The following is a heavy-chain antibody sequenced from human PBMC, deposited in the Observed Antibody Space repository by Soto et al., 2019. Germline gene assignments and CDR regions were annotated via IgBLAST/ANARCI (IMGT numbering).Heavy chain of an antibody. CDR3: AKTKSTDWLRIDY. J-gene: IGHJ4*02. CDR1: EVTCIIYG. V-gene: IGHV3-30*18. D-gene: IGHD3-9*01. Sequence: PGGFMGVSCTAAEVTCIIYGRRWIRQVPGKGLEWVAVISYDGSNKYHADSVKGRFAISRDNSKNTQYLQMNSLRAEDTAVYYCAKTKSTDWLRIDYLVQGTLVTVSS. CDR2: ISYDGSNK.